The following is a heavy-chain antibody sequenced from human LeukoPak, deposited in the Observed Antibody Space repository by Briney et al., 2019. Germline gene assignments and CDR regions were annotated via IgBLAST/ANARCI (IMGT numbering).Heavy chain of an antibody. Sequence: PGGSLRPSCAASGFTFTCCWMSWVRQTPGKGLEWVASIKQDGGEKFYADSVKGRLTISRDNAKNSLYLQMNSLRAEDTAVYYCARVPGVTRYFDSWGQGILVTVSS. V-gene: IGHV3-7*01. CDR1: GFTFTCCW. D-gene: IGHD4-23*01. J-gene: IGHJ4*02. CDR3: ARVPGVTRYFDS. CDR2: IKQDGGEK.